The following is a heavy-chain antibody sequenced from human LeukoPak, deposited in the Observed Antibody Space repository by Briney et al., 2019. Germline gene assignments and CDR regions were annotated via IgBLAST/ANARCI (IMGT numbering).Heavy chain of an antibody. CDR3: ARARRGSGSYDY. J-gene: IGHJ4*02. V-gene: IGHV3-21*01. Sequence: GGSLRLSCAASGSTFDDYAMHWVRQAPGKGLEWVSSISSSSSYIYYADSVKGRFTISRDNAKNSLYLQMNSLRAEDTAVYYCARARRGSGSYDYWGQGTLVTVSS. CDR2: ISSSSSYI. CDR1: GSTFDDYA. D-gene: IGHD1-26*01.